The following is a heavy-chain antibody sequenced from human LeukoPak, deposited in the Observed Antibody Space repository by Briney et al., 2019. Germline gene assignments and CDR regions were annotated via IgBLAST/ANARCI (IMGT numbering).Heavy chain of an antibody. CDR2: ISSSGATT. V-gene: IGHV3-23*01. CDR3: VTMTTVTSYFDY. J-gene: IGHJ4*02. D-gene: IGHD4-17*01. Sequence: PGGSLRLSCAASGFTFSSYAMSWVRQAPGKGLEWVSAISSSGATTDYADSVKGRFTISRDKSKNTLYLQMNSLRAEDTAVYYCVTMTTVTSYFDYWGQGTLVTVSS. CDR1: GFTFSSYA.